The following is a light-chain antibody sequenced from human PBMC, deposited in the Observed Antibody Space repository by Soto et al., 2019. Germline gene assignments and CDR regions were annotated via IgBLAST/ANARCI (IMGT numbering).Light chain of an antibody. CDR1: QSISNY. V-gene: IGKV1-39*01. J-gene: IGKJ2*01. CDR3: QQSYGTPYT. Sequence: DIQMTQSPSSLSASVGDRVTITCRASQSISNYLNWYQQKPGKAPKLLIFGATDLQGGVPPRFSGSGSGTDFTLTITSLQPEDFAAYYCQQSYGTPYTFGQGTRLEIK. CDR2: GAT.